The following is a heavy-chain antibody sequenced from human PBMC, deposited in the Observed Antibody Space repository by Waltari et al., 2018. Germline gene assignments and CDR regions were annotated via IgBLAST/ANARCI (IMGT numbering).Heavy chain of an antibody. CDR3: ASRLGSYLDYYYGMDV. Sequence: EVQLVESGGGLIQPGGSLRLSCAASGFTVSSNYMSWVRQAPGKGLEWVSVIYSGGSTYYADSVKGRFTISRDNSKNTLYLQMNSLRAEDTAVYYCASRLGSYLDYYYGMDVWGQGTTVTVSS. V-gene: IGHV3-53*01. CDR1: GFTVSSNY. J-gene: IGHJ6*02. D-gene: IGHD1-26*01. CDR2: IYSGGST.